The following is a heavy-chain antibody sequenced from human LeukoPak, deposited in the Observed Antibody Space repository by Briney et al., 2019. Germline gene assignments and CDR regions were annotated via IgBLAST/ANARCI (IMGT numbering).Heavy chain of an antibody. V-gene: IGHV1-69*06. Sequence: SVKVSCKASGGTFSSYAISWVRQAPGQGLEWMGGIIPIFGTANYAQKFQGRVTITADKSTSTAYMELSSLRSEDTAVYYCAVVGDILTGYPIHDAFDIWGQGTMVTVSS. CDR1: GGTFSSYA. CDR2: IIPIFGTA. D-gene: IGHD3-9*01. J-gene: IGHJ3*02. CDR3: AVVGDILTGYPIHDAFDI.